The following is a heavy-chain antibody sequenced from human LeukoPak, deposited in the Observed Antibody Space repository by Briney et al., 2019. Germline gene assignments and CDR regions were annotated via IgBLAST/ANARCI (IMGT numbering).Heavy chain of an antibody. CDR1: GYTFTSYG. CDR3: ARARDYCTNGVCEIDY. V-gene: IGHV1-18*01. Sequence: ASVKVSCKASGYTFTSYGISWVRQAPGQGLEWMGWISAYNGNTNYAQKLQGRVTMTTDTSTSTAYMELRSLRSDDTAVYYCARARDYCTNGVCEIDYWGQGILVTVSS. CDR2: ISAYNGNT. D-gene: IGHD2-8*01. J-gene: IGHJ4*02.